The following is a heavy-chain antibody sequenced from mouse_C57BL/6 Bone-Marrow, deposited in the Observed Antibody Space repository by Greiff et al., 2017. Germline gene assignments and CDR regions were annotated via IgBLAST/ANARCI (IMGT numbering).Heavy chain of an antibody. CDR2: ISYDGSN. V-gene: IGHV3-6*01. Sequence: EVQLQESGPGLVKPSQSLSLTCSVTGYSITSGYYWNWIRQFPGNKLEWMGYISYDGSNNYNPSLKNRISITRDTSKNQFFMKLNSVTTEDTATYYCARDGTTVVALYYYAMDYWGQGTSVTVSS. D-gene: IGHD1-1*01. CDR3: ARDGTTVVALYYYAMDY. CDR1: GYSITSGYY. J-gene: IGHJ4*01.